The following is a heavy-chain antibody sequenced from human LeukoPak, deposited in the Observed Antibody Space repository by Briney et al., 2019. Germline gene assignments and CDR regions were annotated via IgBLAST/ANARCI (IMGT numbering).Heavy chain of an antibody. CDR2: IDGDEDK. J-gene: IGHJ4*02. Sequence: SGPALVNSTQTLTLTCTCAELSLTTSATCVSWIRQPPGKALEWLARIDGDEDKYYSTSLKTRLTISKDTSKNQVVLTVTNVDPVDTATYYCARTHYDSSGSYGNHYFDYWGQGTLVTVSS. CDR1: ELSLTTSATC. CDR3: ARTHYDSSGSYGNHYFDY. D-gene: IGHD3-22*01. V-gene: IGHV2-70*11.